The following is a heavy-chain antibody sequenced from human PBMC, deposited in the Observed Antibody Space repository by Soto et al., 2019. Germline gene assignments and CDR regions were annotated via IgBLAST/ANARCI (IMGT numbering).Heavy chain of an antibody. CDR2: ISACKGNT. CDR1: GYTFTNYG. V-gene: IGHV1-18*03. J-gene: IGHJ4*02. Sequence: ASVKVSCKASGYTFTNYGITWVRQAPGQGLEWMGWISACKGNTNYAQKFQGRVTMTTDTSTSTAYMELRSLRSDDMAVYYCASRSGQLPYYFDYWGQGTQVTVS. D-gene: IGHD6-6*01. CDR3: ASRSGQLPYYFDY.